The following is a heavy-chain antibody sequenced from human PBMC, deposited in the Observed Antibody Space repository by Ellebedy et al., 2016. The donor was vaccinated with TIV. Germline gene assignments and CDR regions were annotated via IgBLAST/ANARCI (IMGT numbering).Heavy chain of an antibody. J-gene: IGHJ4*02. D-gene: IGHD6-13*01. Sequence: GESLKISCAASGFSFSGCAMSWVRQTPGKGLEWVSVISNSGDTTYADYVKGRFTISRDNSKDTLFLQMNSLRAEDTGVYYCAKLAGISSWYAEYWGQGTLVTVSS. V-gene: IGHV3-23*01. CDR1: GFSFSGCA. CDR2: ISNSGDTT. CDR3: AKLAGISSWYAEY.